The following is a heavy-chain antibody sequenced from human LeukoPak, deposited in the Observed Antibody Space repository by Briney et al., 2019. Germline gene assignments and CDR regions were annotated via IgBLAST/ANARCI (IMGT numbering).Heavy chain of an antibody. CDR1: GFTFSTSP. J-gene: IGHJ4*02. CDR3: ARSKRSGWTPFDY. Sequence: GGSLRLSCAASGFTFSTSPMHWVRQAPGKGLEWVAVMSDDGSIKYYTDSVRGRFTISRDNSKNTLYLQMDSLRGEDAAVYFCARSKRSGWTPFDYWGQGTLVTVSS. D-gene: IGHD6-19*01. V-gene: IGHV3-30*04. CDR2: MSDDGSIK.